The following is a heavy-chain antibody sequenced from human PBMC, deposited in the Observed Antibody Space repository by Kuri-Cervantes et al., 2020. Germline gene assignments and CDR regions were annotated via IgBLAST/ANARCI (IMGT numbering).Heavy chain of an antibody. Sequence: SETLSLTGTVSGGSISSYYWSWIRQPPGKGRKWIGYIYYSGSTNYNPSLKSRVTISVDTSKNQFSLKLSSVTAADTAVYYCARVGPNDYVCGTYRTWGQGTLVTVSS. D-gene: IGHD3-16*02. CDR1: GGSISSYY. V-gene: IGHV4-59*08. CDR3: ARVGPNDYVCGTYRT. CDR2: IYYSGST. J-gene: IGHJ5*02.